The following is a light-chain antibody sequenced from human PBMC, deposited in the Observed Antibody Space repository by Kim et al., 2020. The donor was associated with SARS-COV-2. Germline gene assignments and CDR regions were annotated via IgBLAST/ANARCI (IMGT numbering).Light chain of an antibody. CDR1: TSGVGGYYY. J-gene: IGLJ3*02. CDR2: DVS. CDR3: SSYTSSSTWV. V-gene: IGLV2-14*03. Sequence: QSSPTSCTATTSGVGGYYYVACYHQHPAKAPTLMIYDVSNRPSGVSTRFSGSKSGNTASLTISGLQAEDEADYYCSSYTSSSTWVFGGGTKLTVL.